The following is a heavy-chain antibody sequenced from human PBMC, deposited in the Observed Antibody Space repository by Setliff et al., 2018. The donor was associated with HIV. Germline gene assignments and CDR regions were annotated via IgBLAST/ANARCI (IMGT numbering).Heavy chain of an antibody. V-gene: IGHV5-51*01. Sequence: GESLKISCKTSGYNFRMYWIAWVRQMPGKGLEWVGIIYPGDSDTRYSPSFQGQVTISADKSITTAYLQWSSLKASDTAMYYWARQICFSITCNTGMDVWGQGTTVTVSS. CDR2: IYPGDSDT. D-gene: IGHD2-2*02. CDR3: ARQICFSITCNTGMDV. J-gene: IGHJ6*02. CDR1: GYNFRMYW.